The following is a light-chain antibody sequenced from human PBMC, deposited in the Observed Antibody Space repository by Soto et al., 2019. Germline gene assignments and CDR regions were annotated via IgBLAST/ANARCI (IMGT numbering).Light chain of an antibody. Sequence: DIQMTQSPSTLSASVGDRVSITCRASQSVSHWLAWFQQKPGKAPKLLIYKASILQSGAPSRFSGSGSGTEFTLTISSLQPDDFATYYCQQYNSYSWTFGQGTKVEIK. CDR3: QQYNSYSWT. CDR2: KAS. CDR1: QSVSHW. V-gene: IGKV1-5*03. J-gene: IGKJ1*01.